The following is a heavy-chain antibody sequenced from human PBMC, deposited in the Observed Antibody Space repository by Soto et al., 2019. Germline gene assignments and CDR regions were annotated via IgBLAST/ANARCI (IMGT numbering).Heavy chain of an antibody. CDR1: GYTFTSYY. Sequence: ASVKVSCKASGYTFTSYYMHWVRQAPGQGLEWMGIINPSDGSTSYAQKFQGRVTMTRDTSTSTVYMELSSLRSEDTAVYYCARGSSRNYDSSGYYWYWGQGTLVTVSS. CDR3: ARGSSRNYDSSGYYWY. D-gene: IGHD3-22*01. CDR2: INPSDGST. J-gene: IGHJ4*02. V-gene: IGHV1-46*01.